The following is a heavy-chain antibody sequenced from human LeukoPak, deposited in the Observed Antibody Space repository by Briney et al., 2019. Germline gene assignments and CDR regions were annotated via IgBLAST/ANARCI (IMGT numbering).Heavy chain of an antibody. J-gene: IGHJ5*02. CDR3: VRDGGTDWYDP. Sequence: GGSLRLSCVASGFTISHYWMTWVRQAPGKGLEWVANIEKDGGEKTYVDSVKGRFTISRDNAKNSIFLQTNSLRVEDMAIYYCVRDGGTDWYDPWGQGTLVSVSS. CDR2: IEKDGGEK. V-gene: IGHV3-7*01. D-gene: IGHD3-16*01. CDR1: GFTISHYW.